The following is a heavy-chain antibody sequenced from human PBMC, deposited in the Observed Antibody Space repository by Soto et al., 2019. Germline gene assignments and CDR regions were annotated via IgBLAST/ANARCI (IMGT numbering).Heavy chain of an antibody. D-gene: IGHD4-17*01. J-gene: IGHJ6*02. CDR1: GASINIEGYY. V-gene: IGHV4-31*03. CDR3: ARDPTTDYYYGMDV. Sequence: SETLSLTCTVTGASINIEGYYWSWIRQHPVKGLEWIGHIYYSGSTYSNPSLKSRVTISVDTSKNQFSLKLSSVTAADTAVYYCARDPTTDYYYGMDVWGQGTTVTVSS. CDR2: IYYSGST.